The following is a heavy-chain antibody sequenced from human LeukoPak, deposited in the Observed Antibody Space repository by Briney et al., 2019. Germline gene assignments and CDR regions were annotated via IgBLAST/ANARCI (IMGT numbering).Heavy chain of an antibody. V-gene: IGHV3-66*01. CDR2: IYSGGST. CDR1: GFTVSSNY. CDR3: ARGYDYVWGSYRSDY. Sequence: PGGSLRPSCAASGFTVSSNYMSWVRQAPGKGLEWVSVIYSGGSTYYADSVKGRFTISRDNSKNTLYLQMNSLRAEDTAVYYCARGYDYVWGSYRSDYWGQGTLVTVSS. J-gene: IGHJ4*02. D-gene: IGHD3-16*02.